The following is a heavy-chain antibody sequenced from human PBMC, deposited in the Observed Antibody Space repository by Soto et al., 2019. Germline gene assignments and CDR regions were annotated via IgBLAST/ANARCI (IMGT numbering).Heavy chain of an antibody. D-gene: IGHD3-10*01. CDR3: ARGRDPFYGSGSYWDY. CDR2: INHSGST. Sequence: PSETLSLTCAVYGGSFSGYYWSWIRQPTGKGLEWIGEINHSGSTNYNPSLKSRVTISVDTSKNQFSLKLSSVTAADTAVYYCARGRDPFYGSGSYWDYWGQGTLVTVSS. CDR1: GGSFSGYY. V-gene: IGHV4-34*01. J-gene: IGHJ4*02.